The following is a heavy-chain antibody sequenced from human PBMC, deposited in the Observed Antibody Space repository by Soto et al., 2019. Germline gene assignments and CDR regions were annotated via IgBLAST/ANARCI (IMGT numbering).Heavy chain of an antibody. V-gene: IGHV3-30-3*01. CDR1: GFTFSSYA. Sequence: QVQLVESGGGVVQPGRSLRLSCAASGFTFSSYAMHWVRQAPGKGLEWVAVMSYDGSNKYYADSVKGRFTISRDNSKNTLYLQMNSLRAEETAVYYCARDKSQYSSGWHNRPFDYCGQGTLVTVSS. CDR2: MSYDGSNK. J-gene: IGHJ4*02. CDR3: ARDKSQYSSGWHNRPFDY. D-gene: IGHD6-19*01.